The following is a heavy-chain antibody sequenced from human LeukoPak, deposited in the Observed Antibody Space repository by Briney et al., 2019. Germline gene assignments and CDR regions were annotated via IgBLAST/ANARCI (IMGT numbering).Heavy chain of an antibody. CDR2: INFDGSST. V-gene: IGHV3-74*01. Sequence: GGSLRPSCAASGFTFNSYWMHWVRHSPGKGLVWVSRINFDGSSTNYADSVKGRFSISRDNAKNTMYLQMNSLRAEDTAVYYCLRARPPHYYSDYWGQGTLVTVPS. CDR3: LRARPPHYYSDY. J-gene: IGHJ4*02. CDR1: GFTFNSYW.